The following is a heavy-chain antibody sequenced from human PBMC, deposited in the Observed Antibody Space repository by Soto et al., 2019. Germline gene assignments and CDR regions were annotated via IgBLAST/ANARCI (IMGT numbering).Heavy chain of an antibody. Sequence: VASVKVSCKASGYTFTSYAMHWVRQAPGQRLEWMGWINAGNGSTKYSQKFQGRVTITRDTSASTAYMELSSLRSEDTAVYYCARDINYCSGGSCYSFAFDIWGQGTMVTVSS. CDR2: INAGNGST. V-gene: IGHV1-3*01. CDR3: ARDINYCSGGSCYSFAFDI. D-gene: IGHD2-15*01. CDR1: GYTFTSYA. J-gene: IGHJ3*02.